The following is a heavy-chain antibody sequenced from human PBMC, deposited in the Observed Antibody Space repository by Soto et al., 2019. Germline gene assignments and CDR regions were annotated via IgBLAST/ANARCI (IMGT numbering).Heavy chain of an antibody. V-gene: IGHV4-34*01. CDR3: ASDRSGSSDY. CDR1: GGSFSGYY. D-gene: IGHD3-22*01. CDR2: INHSGST. J-gene: IGHJ4*02. Sequence: KTSETLSLTWAVYGGSFSGYYWRWISQPPGKGLEWIGEINHSGSTNYNPSLKSRVTISVDTSKNQFSLKLSSVTAADTAVYYCASDRSGSSDYWGQGTLVTVSS.